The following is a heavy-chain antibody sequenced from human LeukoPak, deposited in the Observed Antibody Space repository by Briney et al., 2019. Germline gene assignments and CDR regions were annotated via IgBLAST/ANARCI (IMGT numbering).Heavy chain of an antibody. V-gene: IGHV3-9*01. CDR2: ISWNSGSI. CDR3: AKDQGIGGYYSPFDY. CDR1: GFTFDDYA. D-gene: IGHD3-22*01. J-gene: IGHJ4*02. Sequence: GRSLRLSCAASGFTFDDYAMHWVRQAPGKGLEWVSGISWNSGSIGYADSVKGRFTISRDNAKNSLYLQMNSLRAEDTALYYCAKDQGIGGYYSPFDYWGQGTLVTVSS.